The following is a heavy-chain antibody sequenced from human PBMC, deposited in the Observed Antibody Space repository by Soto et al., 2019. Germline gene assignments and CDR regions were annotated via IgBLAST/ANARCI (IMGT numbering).Heavy chain of an antibody. J-gene: IGHJ4*02. CDR2: IIPIFGTA. CDR1: GGTFSSYA. CDR3: ARGYNWNYVPDY. D-gene: IGHD1-7*01. Sequence: ASVKVSCKASGGTFSSYAISWVRQAPGQGLEWMGGIIPIFGTANYAQKFQGRVTITAVESTSTAYMELSSLRSEDTAVYYCARGYNWNYVPDYWGQGTLVTVSS. V-gene: IGHV1-69*13.